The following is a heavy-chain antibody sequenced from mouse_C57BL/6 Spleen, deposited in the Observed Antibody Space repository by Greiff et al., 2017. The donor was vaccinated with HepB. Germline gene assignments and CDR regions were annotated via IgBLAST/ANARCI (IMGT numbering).Heavy chain of an antibody. V-gene: IGHV1-50*01. CDR1: GYTFTSYW. Sequence: QVQLQQPGAELVKPGASVKLSCKASGYTFTSYWMQWVKQRPGQGLEWIGEIDPSDSYTNYNQKFKGKATLTVDTSSSTAYMQLSSLTSEDSAVYYCARPCFDYWGQGTTLTVSS. J-gene: IGHJ2*01. CDR3: ARPCFDY. CDR2: IDPSDSYT.